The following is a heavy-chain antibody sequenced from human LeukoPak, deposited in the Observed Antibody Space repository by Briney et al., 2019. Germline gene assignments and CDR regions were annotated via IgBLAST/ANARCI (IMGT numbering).Heavy chain of an antibody. CDR3: ARADWDTAMIDY. V-gene: IGHV3-21*01. CDR1: GFTFSSYD. CDR2: ISGSSSYI. D-gene: IGHD5-18*01. Sequence: GGSLRLSCAVSGFTFSSYDMNWVRQAPGKGLEWVSSISGSSSYIYYADSVKGRFTISRDNAKNSLYLQMNSLRAEDTAVYYCARADWDTAMIDYWGQGTLVTVSS. J-gene: IGHJ4*02.